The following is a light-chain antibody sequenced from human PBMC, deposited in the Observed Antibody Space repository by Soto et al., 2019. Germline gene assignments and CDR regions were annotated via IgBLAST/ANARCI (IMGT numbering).Light chain of an antibody. J-gene: IGKJ1*01. Sequence: EIVMTQSPATLSVSPGERATLSCRASQSVSSTLAWYQQKPGQAPRLLIYGASTRATGIPARFSGSGSGTEFTLTISSLQSEDFAVYYCQQFNNWPQTFGQATKVEIK. CDR2: GAS. V-gene: IGKV3-15*01. CDR1: QSVSST. CDR3: QQFNNWPQT.